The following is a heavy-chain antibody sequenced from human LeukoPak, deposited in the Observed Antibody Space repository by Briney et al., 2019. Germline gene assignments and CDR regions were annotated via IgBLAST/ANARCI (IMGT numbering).Heavy chain of an antibody. D-gene: IGHD3-22*01. CDR3: ARDPHYYDSSGYLDY. Sequence: GGSLRLSCAASGFTFSSYAMSWVRQAPGKGLEWVSSISSSSSYIYYADSVKGRFTISRDNAKNSLYLQMNSLRAEDTAVYYCARDPHYYDSSGYLDYWGQGTLVTVSS. CDR1: GFTFSSYA. J-gene: IGHJ4*02. V-gene: IGHV3-21*01. CDR2: ISSSSSYI.